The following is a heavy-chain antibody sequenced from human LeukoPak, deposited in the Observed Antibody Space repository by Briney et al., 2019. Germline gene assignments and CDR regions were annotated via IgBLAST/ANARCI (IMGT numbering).Heavy chain of an antibody. CDR2: ISYDGSNK. D-gene: IGHD4-17*01. CDR3: ARDRQTYGDYPRTVYYHGMDV. J-gene: IGHJ6*02. Sequence: GGSLRLSCAASGFTFSSYSTHWVRQAPGKGLEWVAVISYDGSNKYYAGSVKGRFTISRDNSKNTLYLQMTSLRAEDTAVYYCARDRQTYGDYPRTVYYHGMDVWGQGTTVTVSS. V-gene: IGHV3-30-3*01. CDR1: GFTFSSYS.